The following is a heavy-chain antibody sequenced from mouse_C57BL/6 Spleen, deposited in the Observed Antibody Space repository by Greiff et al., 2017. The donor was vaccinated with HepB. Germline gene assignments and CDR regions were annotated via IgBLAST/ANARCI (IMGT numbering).Heavy chain of an antibody. Sequence: EVQGVESGGGLVQPKGSLKLSCAASGFTFNTYAMHWVRQAPGKGLEWVARIRSKSSNYATYYADSVKDRFTISRDDSQSMLYLQMNNLKTEDTAMYYCVRESYGPYYYAMDYWGQGTSVTVSS. J-gene: IGHJ4*01. CDR2: IRSKSSNYAT. V-gene: IGHV10-3*01. CDR3: VRESYGPYYYAMDY. D-gene: IGHD2-10*02. CDR1: GFTFNTYA.